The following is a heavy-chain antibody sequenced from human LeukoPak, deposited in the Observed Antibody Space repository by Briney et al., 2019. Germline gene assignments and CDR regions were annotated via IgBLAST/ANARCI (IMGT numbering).Heavy chain of an antibody. D-gene: IGHD3-22*01. Sequence: SETLSLTCTVSGGSISSHYWSWIRQPPGKGLEWIAHIYSSENTNYNPSLKGRVTISVDTSKNHFSLKLSSVTAADTAVYYCARDSPDSTGFNALDIWGLGTMVTVSS. V-gene: IGHV4-59*11. J-gene: IGHJ3*02. CDR1: GGSISSHY. CDR2: IYSSENT. CDR3: ARDSPDSTGFNALDI.